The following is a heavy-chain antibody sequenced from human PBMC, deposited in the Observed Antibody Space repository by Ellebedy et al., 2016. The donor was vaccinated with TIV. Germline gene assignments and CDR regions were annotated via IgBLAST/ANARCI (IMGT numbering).Heavy chain of an antibody. D-gene: IGHD2/OR15-2a*01. J-gene: IGHJ4*02. CDR3: TRAPEYDFIIDH. Sequence: GGSLRLXXIGSGFTFGDSGFSWFRQAPGKGLEWIGFIRRHSYDSTPQYGGSVSGRFTISRDDSKSIVFPQMNSLKSEDTAVYYCTRAPEYDFIIDHWGQGSLVTVSS. CDR1: GFTFGDSG. CDR2: IRRHSYDSTP. V-gene: IGHV3-49*03.